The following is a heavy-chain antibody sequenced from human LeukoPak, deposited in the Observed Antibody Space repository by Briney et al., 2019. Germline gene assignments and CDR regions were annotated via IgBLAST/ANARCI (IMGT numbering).Heavy chain of an antibody. CDR2: IYSGGST. V-gene: IGHV3-66*01. J-gene: IGHJ5*02. CDR1: GFTVSSDY. D-gene: IGHD1-26*01. Sequence: GGSLRLSCAASGFTVSSDYMSWVRQAPGKGLEWVSIIYSGGSTYYADSVKGRFNISRDNSKNTLYLQMKSLGAEDTAVYYCARDRGGYSGGERLDPWGQGTLVTVSS. CDR3: ARDRGGYSGGERLDP.